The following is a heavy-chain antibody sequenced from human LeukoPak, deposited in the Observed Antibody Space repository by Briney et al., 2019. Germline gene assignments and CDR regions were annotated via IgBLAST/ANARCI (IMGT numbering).Heavy chain of an antibody. Sequence: ASVKVSCKTSGYTFTTYDINWVRQATGQGLEWMGWMNPNSGYTGYAQKFQGRVTMTRNTSISTAYMELSSLKSEDTAVYYCARGVGLWFGTWGQGTLVTVSS. J-gene: IGHJ4*02. CDR2: MNPNSGYT. CDR1: GYTFTTYD. V-gene: IGHV1-8*01. CDR3: ARGVGLWFGT. D-gene: IGHD3-10*01.